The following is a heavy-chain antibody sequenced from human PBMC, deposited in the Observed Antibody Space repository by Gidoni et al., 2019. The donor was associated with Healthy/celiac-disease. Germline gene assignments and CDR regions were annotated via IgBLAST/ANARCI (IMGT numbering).Heavy chain of an antibody. V-gene: IGHV3-23*01. D-gene: IGHD2-2*01. J-gene: IGHJ5*02. CDR3: AKEWVVVVPAATNWFDP. Sequence: EVQLLESGGGLVQPGGSLRLSCAASGFTFSSSAMSWVRQAPGKGLEWVSAISGSGGSTYYADSVKGRFTISRDNSKNTLYLQMNSLRAEDTAVYYCAKEWVVVVPAATNWFDPWGQGTLVTVSS. CDR2: ISGSGGST. CDR1: GFTFSSSA.